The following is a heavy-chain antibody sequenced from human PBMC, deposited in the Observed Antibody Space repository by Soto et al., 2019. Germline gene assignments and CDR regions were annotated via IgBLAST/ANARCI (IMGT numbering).Heavy chain of an antibody. CDR3: ARESRTWVDGVIGPGDY. J-gene: IGHJ4*02. Sequence: QVQFAQSGAEVKEPGDSVKVSCRASGYIFTSNDITWVRQAPGQGLEWMGWIRVRNGDTHYAPKFRGRVTVTRDTSTSTAYMELRSLRSDATAVYYCARESRTWVDGVIGPGDYWGQGTLVTVSS. V-gene: IGHV1-18*01. D-gene: IGHD3-10*01. CDR2: IRVRNGDT. CDR1: GYIFTSND.